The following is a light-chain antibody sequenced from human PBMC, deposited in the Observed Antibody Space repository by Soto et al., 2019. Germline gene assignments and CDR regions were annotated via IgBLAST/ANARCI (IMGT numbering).Light chain of an antibody. J-gene: IGLJ1*01. V-gene: IGLV2-14*01. CDR3: GSYTTSSNDV. CDR1: SSDVDAYNF. Sequence: QSALTQPASVSGSPGQSITISCTGTSSDVDAYNFVSWYQQHPGKAPKLIIYDVSNRPSGVSNRFSGSKSGNTASLTISGLQAEDEADYYCGSYTTSSNDVYGSGTKVTVL. CDR2: DVS.